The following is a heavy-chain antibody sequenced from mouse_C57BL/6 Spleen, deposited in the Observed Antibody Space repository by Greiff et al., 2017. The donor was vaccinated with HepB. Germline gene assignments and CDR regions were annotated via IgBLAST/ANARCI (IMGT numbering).Heavy chain of an antibody. CDR3: ARGVYDGYPSYWYFDV. CDR1: GYTFTSYW. V-gene: IGHV1-53*01. Sequence: QVQLQQSGTELVKPGASVKLSCKASGYTFTSYWMHWVKQRPGQGLEWIGNINPSNGGTNYNEKFKSKATLTVDKSSSTAYMQLSSLTSEDSAVYYCARGVYDGYPSYWYFDVWGTGTTVTVSS. CDR2: INPSNGGT. D-gene: IGHD2-3*01. J-gene: IGHJ1*03.